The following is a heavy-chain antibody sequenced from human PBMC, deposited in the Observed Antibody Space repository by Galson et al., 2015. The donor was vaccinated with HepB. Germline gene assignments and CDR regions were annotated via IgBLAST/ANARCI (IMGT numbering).Heavy chain of an antibody. J-gene: IGHJ4*02. CDR3: ASVPRENTIFGDYFDY. V-gene: IGHV3-30-3*01. CDR1: GFTFSSYA. Sequence: SLRLSCAASGFTFSSYAMHWVRQAPGKGLEWVAVISYDGSNKYYADSVKGRFTISRDNSKNTLYLQMNSLRAEDTAVYYCASVPRENTIFGDYFDYWGQGTLVTVSS. D-gene: IGHD3-3*01. CDR2: ISYDGSNK.